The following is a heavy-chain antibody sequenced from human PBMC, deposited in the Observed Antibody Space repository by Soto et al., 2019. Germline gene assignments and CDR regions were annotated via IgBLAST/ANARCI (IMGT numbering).Heavy chain of an antibody. D-gene: IGHD3-22*01. CDR2: IKSKNNGGTT. CDR1: GFTFSNAW. J-gene: IGHJ4*02. CDR3: STDLRLGKNYHSNPYLDF. V-gene: IGHV3-15*05. Sequence: GGSLRLSCAASGFTFSNAWMSWVRQAPGKGLEWVGRIKSKNNGGTTDYAAPVKGRFTISRDDSKNTLFLQMSSLKTEDTAVYYCSTDLRLGKNYHSNPYLDFWDQGTLVTVSS.